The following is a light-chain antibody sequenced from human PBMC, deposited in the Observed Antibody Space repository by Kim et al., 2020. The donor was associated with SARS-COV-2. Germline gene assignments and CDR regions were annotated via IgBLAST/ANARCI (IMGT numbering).Light chain of an antibody. J-gene: IGKJ4*01. CDR2: GAS. CDR3: QQYGSSPGT. CDR1: QSVSSNY. Sequence: APGEGDTLYCRASQSVSSNYFAWYQQKPGQAPRLLIYGASNRATGIPHRFSGGGSGTDFTLTINRVEPEDFAVYYCQQYGSSPGTFGGGTKVDIK. V-gene: IGKV3-20*01.